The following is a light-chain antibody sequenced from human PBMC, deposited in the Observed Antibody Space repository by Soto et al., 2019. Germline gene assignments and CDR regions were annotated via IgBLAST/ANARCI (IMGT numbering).Light chain of an antibody. CDR2: DAS. J-gene: IGKJ1*01. CDR1: QSISSW. CDR3: QQYNTYAGT. Sequence: IQMTQSHSTLSASVGDRVTITCRASQSISSWLAWYQQKPGKAPKLLIYDASSLESGVPSRFSGSGSGTEFTLTISSLQPDDFATYYCQQYNTYAGTFGQGTKVEIK. V-gene: IGKV1-5*01.